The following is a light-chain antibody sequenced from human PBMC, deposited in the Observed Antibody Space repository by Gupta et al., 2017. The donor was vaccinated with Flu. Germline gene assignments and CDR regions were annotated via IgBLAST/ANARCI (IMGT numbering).Light chain of an antibody. CDR2: RAS. V-gene: IGKV1-5*03. CDR1: QSIDSW. J-gene: IGKJ2*01. CDR3: QHEDNSLYI. Sequence: PSTLSASVGDKVTITCRASQSIDSWLAWYQQKPGKAPKFLIYRASSLQTGVPSRFSGSGSGTDFTLTISSLQPDDFATYYCQHEDNSLYIFGQGTKMDIK.